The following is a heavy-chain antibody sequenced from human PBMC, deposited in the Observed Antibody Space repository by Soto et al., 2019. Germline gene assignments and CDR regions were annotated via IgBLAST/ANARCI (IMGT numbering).Heavy chain of an antibody. V-gene: IGHV5-51*01. D-gene: IGHD3-3*01. CDR2: IYPDDSDT. CDR3: ARLEWLSLAAWFDP. Sequence: GESLKISWKGSGYSFTNYWIGWVRQMPGKGLEWMGMIYPDDSDTKYSPSFQGQVTFSADKSINTAYLQWSSLKASDTAIYYCARLEWLSLAAWFDPWGQGTLVTVSS. CDR1: GYSFTNYW. J-gene: IGHJ5*02.